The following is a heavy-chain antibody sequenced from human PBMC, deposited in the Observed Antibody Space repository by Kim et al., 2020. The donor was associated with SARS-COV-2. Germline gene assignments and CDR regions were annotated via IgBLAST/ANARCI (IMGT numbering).Heavy chain of an antibody. CDR3: ARGGKDTAMVSENNWFDP. CDR1: GGTFSSYA. CDR2: IIPIFGTA. Sequence: SVKVSCKASGGTFSSYAISWVRQAPGQGLEWMGGIIPIFGTANYAQKFQGRVTITADESTSTAYMELSSLRSEDTAVYYCARGGKDTAMVSENNWFDPWGQGTLVTVSS. D-gene: IGHD5-18*01. V-gene: IGHV1-69*13. J-gene: IGHJ5*02.